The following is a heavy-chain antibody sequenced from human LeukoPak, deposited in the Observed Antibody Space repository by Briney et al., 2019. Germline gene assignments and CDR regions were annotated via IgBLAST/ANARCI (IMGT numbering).Heavy chain of an antibody. Sequence: GGSLRLSCAASGFTFSNAWMSWVRQAPGKGLEWVARIKSKTDGWTTDYAAPVKGRFTSSRDDSKNTPYLQMNSLKTEDTAVYYCTTVQFPRRTTDYWGQGTLGTV. CDR2: IKSKTDGWTT. V-gene: IGHV3-15*01. CDR3: TTVQFPRRTTDY. D-gene: IGHD4-11*01. CDR1: GFTFSNAW. J-gene: IGHJ4*02.